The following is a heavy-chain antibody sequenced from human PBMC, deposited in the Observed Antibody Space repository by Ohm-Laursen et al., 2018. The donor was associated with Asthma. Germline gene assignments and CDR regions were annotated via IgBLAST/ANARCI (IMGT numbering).Heavy chain of an antibody. V-gene: IGHV3-21*01. CDR1: GFTFSSYA. D-gene: IGHD3-3*01. CDR3: ARDPYPYYDFWSGYKGQGDAFDI. CDR2: ISSSSSYI. Sequence: SLRLSCSASGFTFSSYAMSWVRQAPGKGLEWVSSISSSSSYIYYADSVKGRFTISRDNAKNSLYLQMNSLRAEDTAVYYCARDPYPYYDFWSGYKGQGDAFDIWGQGTMVTVSS. J-gene: IGHJ3*02.